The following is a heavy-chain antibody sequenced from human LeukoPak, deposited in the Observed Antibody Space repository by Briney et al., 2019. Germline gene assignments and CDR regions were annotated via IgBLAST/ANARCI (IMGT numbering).Heavy chain of an antibody. CDR2: ISSNGGST. D-gene: IGHD2-2*01. CDR1: GFTFSSYA. J-gene: IGHJ6*03. V-gene: IGHV3-64*01. Sequence: GRSLRLSCAASGFTFSSYAMHWVRQAPGKGLEYVSAISSNGGSTYYANSVKGRFTISRDNSKNTLYLQMGSLRAEDMAVYYCARDGLCSSTSCPPYYYYMDVWGKGTTVTVSS. CDR3: ARDGLCSSTSCPPYYYYMDV.